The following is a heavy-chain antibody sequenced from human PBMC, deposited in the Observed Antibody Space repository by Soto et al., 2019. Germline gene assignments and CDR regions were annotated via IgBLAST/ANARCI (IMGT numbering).Heavy chain of an antibody. CDR3: ARSRVAEVVVRGVIIRLASDYYYYGMDV. D-gene: IGHD3-10*01. J-gene: IGHJ6*02. CDR2: TYYRSKWYN. V-gene: IGHV6-1*01. CDR1: GDSVSSNSAA. Sequence: QTLSLTCAISGDSVSSNSAAWNWIRQSPSRGLEWLGRTYYRSKWYNDYAVSVKSRITINPDTSKNQFSLQLNSVTPEDTAVYYCARSRVAEVVVRGVIIRLASDYYYYGMDVWGQGTTVTVSS.